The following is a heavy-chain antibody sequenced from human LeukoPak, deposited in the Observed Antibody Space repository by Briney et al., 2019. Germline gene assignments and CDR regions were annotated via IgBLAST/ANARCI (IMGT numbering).Heavy chain of an antibody. Sequence: GGSLRLSRAASGFTFSSYSMNWVRQAPGKGLEWVSYISSSSSTIYYADPVKGRFTISRDNAKNSLYLQMNSLRAEDTAVYYCAFWAEDAFDIWGQGTMVTVSS. D-gene: IGHD3-16*01. CDR1: GFTFSSYS. V-gene: IGHV3-48*01. CDR3: AFWAEDAFDI. CDR2: ISSSSSTI. J-gene: IGHJ3*02.